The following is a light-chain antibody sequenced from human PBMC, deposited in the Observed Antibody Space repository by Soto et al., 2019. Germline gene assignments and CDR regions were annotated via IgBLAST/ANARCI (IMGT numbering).Light chain of an antibody. Sequence: DIQMTQSPSSLSASLGDIVNITFLASQAIRNDLAWYQQKPGKAPKRLIFAASSLQSGVPSRFSGSGSGTEFTLTISSLQPEDFANYYCLQYNSYPWTCGQGTKGDIK. CDR3: LQYNSYPWT. V-gene: IGKV1-17*01. CDR2: AAS. CDR1: QAIRND. J-gene: IGKJ1*01.